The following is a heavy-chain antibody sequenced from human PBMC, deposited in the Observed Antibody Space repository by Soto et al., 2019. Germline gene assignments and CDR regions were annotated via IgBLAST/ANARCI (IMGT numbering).Heavy chain of an antibody. CDR2: IWYDGSNK. J-gene: IGHJ4*02. CDR3: ARDGGRQQCLVLGGFDY. D-gene: IGHD6-19*01. Sequence: QVQLVESGGGVVQPGRSLRLSCAASGFTFSSYGMHWVRQAPGKGLEWVAVIWYDGSNKYYADSLKGRFTISRDNSKNTLYLQMNSLRAEDTAVYYCARDGGRQQCLVLGGFDYWGQRTLVTVSS. CDR1: GFTFSSYG. V-gene: IGHV3-33*01.